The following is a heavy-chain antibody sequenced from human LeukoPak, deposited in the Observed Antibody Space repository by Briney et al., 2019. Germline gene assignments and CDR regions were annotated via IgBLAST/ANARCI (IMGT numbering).Heavy chain of an antibody. J-gene: IGHJ5*02. CDR1: GGSISSYY. Sequence: SETLSLTCTVSGGSISSYYWNWIRQPPGKGLEWIGYIFYSGRTSYNPSLKSRVTLSVDTSKNWFSLRLTSVTAADTAVYYCAKDRPYISSWYGCSTPWGQGTLVTVSS. CDR2: IFYSGRT. D-gene: IGHD6-13*01. CDR3: AKDRPYISSWYGCSTP. V-gene: IGHV4-59*01.